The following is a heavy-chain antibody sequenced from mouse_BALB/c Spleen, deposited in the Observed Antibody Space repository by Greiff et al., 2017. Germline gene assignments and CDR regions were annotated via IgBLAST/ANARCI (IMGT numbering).Heavy chain of an antibody. CDR3: ARSYDNYAMDY. J-gene: IGHJ4*01. Sequence: EVKLMESGGGLVQPGGSRKLSCAASGFTFSSFGMHWVRQAPEKGLEWVAYISSGSSTIYYADTVKGRFTISRDNPKNTLFLQMTSLRSEDTAMYYCARSYDNYAMDYWGQGTSVTVSS. D-gene: IGHD2-14*01. CDR1: GFTFSSFG. V-gene: IGHV5-17*02. CDR2: ISSGSSTI.